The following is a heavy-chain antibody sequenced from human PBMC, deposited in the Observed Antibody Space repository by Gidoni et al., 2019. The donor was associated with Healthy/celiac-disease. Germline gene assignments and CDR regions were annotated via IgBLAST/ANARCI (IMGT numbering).Heavy chain of an antibody. J-gene: IGHJ3*02. CDR2: IWDDGSNK. Sequence: QVQLVESGGGVVQPGRSLRLSCAASGFTFSSYGMHWVRQAPGKGLEWVAVIWDDGSNKYYADSVKGRFTISRDNSKNTLYLQMNSLRAEDTAVYYCARDVEYEAFDIWGQGTMVTVSS. CDR3: ARDVEYEAFDI. CDR1: GFTFSSYG. V-gene: IGHV3-33*01. D-gene: IGHD6-6*01.